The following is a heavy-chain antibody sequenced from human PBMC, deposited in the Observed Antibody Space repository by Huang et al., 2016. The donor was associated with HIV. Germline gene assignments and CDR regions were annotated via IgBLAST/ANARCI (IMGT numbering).Heavy chain of an antibody. CDR1: GGSIRSDNYY. Sequence: QLQLQESGPGLVKPSETLSLTCTVSGGSIRSDNYYWGWIRQPPGKGLGWIGSIDYSGSTYNTPYLKRRVTITGDTSKNHFSLRMRSVTAADTAVYYCARLPGSITMIRGVITDPYWGQGTLVTVSS. V-gene: IGHV4-39*02. D-gene: IGHD3-10*01. CDR3: ARLPGSITMIRGVITDPY. CDR2: IDYSGST. J-gene: IGHJ4*02.